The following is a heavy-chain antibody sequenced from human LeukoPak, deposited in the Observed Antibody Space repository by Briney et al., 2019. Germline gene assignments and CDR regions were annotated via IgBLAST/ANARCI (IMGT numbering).Heavy chain of an antibody. J-gene: IGHJ6*02. Sequence: QTGGSLRLSCAASGFTFSSYGMHWVRQAPGKGLEWVAVIWYDGSNKYYADSVKGRFTISRDNSKNTLYLQMNSLRAEDTAVYYCARESPSYGMDVWGQGTTVTVSS. CDR3: ARESPSYGMDV. CDR1: GFTFSSYG. CDR2: IWYDGSNK. V-gene: IGHV3-33*01.